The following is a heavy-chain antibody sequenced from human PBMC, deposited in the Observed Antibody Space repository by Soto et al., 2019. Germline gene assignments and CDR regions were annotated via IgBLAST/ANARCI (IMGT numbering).Heavy chain of an antibody. CDR3: VRWGYGSNSLEF. D-gene: IGHD4-17*01. CDR1: GYIFTGYF. CDR2: ITPNSGDT. Sequence: QVQLVQSGAEVKRAGASVKVSCKASGYIFTGYFIHWVRQTPGQGRQWMGRITPNSGDTKYGETFQGSVTLTRDTSTSTAYMELSGLRSDDTALYYCVRWGYGSNSLEFWGQGTLVTVSS. V-gene: IGHV1-2*06. J-gene: IGHJ4*03.